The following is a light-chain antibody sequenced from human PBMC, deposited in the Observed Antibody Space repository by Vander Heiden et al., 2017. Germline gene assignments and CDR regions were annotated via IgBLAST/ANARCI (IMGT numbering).Light chain of an antibody. J-gene: IGKJ5*01. Sequence: DIVMTQSPLSLPVTPGEPASSSCRSSQSLLHSNGYNYLDWYLQKPGQSPQLLIYLGSNRASGVPDRFSGSGSGTDFTLKISRVEAEDVGVYYCMQALQTPATFGQGTRLEIK. CDR3: MQALQTPAT. CDR2: LGS. CDR1: QSLLHSNGYNY. V-gene: IGKV2-28*01.